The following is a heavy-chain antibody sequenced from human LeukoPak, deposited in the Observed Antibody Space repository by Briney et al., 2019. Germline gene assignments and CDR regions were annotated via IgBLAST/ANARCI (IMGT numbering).Heavy chain of an antibody. Sequence: ESGPALVKPTQTLTLTCTFSGFSLSTSGMCVSWIRQPPGKALEWLALIDWDDDKYYSSSLRTRLTISKDTSKNQVVLTMTNMDPVDTATYYCARTALLSSGWYADAFDIWGQGTMVTVSS. CDR1: GFSLSTSGMC. D-gene: IGHD6-19*01. CDR3: ARTALLSSGWYADAFDI. CDR2: IDWDDDK. V-gene: IGHV2-70*01. J-gene: IGHJ3*02.